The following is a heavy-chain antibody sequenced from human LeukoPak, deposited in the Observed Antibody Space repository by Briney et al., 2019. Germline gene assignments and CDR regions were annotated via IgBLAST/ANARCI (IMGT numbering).Heavy chain of an antibody. D-gene: IGHD2-15*01. Sequence: SETLSLTCTVSGGSISSSSYYWGWIRQPPGKGLEWIGSIYYSGSTYYNPSRKSRVTISVDTSKNQFSLKLSSVTAADTAVYYCARHAVVVAANDYWGQGTLVTVPT. CDR3: ARHAVVVAANDY. CDR1: GGSISSSSYY. V-gene: IGHV4-39*01. CDR2: IYYSGST. J-gene: IGHJ4*02.